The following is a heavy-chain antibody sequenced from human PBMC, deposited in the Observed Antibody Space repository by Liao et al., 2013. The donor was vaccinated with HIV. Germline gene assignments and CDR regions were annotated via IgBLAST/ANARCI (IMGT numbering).Heavy chain of an antibody. J-gene: IGHJ4*02. CDR1: GGSFSGYY. CDR3: ARGGPAAFDY. D-gene: IGHD2-2*01. CDR2: INHSGST. Sequence: QVQLQQWGAGLLKPSETLSLTCAVYGGSFSGYYWSWIRQPPGKGLEWIGEINHSGSTNYNPSLKSRVTISVDTSKNQFSLKLSSVTAADTAVYYCARGGPAAFDYWGQGTLVTVSS. V-gene: IGHV4-34*01.